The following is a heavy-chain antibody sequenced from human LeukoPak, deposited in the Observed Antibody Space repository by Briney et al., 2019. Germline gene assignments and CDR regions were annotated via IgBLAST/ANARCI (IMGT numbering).Heavy chain of an antibody. CDR2: MNPNSGNT. CDR1: GYTFTSYD. V-gene: IGHV1-8*01. J-gene: IGHJ3*02. D-gene: IGHD2-15*01. Sequence: GASVKVSCKASGYTFTSYDINWVRQATGQGLEWMGWMNPNSGNTGYAQKFQGRVTMTRNTSISTAYMELSSLRSDDTAVYYCASLGYCSGGSCYSLRAFDIWGQGTMVTVSS. CDR3: ASLGYCSGGSCYSLRAFDI.